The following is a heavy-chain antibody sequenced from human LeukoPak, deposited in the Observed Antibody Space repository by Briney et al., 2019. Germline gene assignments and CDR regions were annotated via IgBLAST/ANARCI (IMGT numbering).Heavy chain of an antibody. D-gene: IGHD3-22*01. J-gene: IGHJ6*04. CDR1: GFTFSSYS. CDR3: ARDGMIVVLDV. Sequence: GGPLRLSCAASGFTFSSYSMNWVRQAPGKGLEWVSYISSSSSTIYYADSVKGRFTISRDNAKNSLYLQMNSLRAEDTAVYYCARDGMIVVLDVWGKGTTVTVSS. V-gene: IGHV3-48*01. CDR2: ISSSSSTI.